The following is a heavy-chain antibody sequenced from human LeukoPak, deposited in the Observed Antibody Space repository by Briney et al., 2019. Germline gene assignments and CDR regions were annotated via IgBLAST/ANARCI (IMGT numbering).Heavy chain of an antibody. Sequence: GGSLRLSCAASGFTFSSYSMNWVRQAPGKGLEWVSSISSSSSYIYYADSVKGRFTISRDNAKNSLYLQMNSLRAEDTAVYYCARDVAATDYYYGMDVWGQGTTVTVSS. D-gene: IGHD2-15*01. V-gene: IGHV3-21*01. J-gene: IGHJ6*02. CDR2: ISSSSSYI. CDR3: ARDVAATDYYYGMDV. CDR1: GFTFSSYS.